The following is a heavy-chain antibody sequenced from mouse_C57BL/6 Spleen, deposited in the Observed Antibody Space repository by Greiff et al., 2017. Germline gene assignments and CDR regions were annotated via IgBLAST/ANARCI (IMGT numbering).Heavy chain of an antibody. D-gene: IGHD4-1*01. CDR3: ARGLDWDVGAY. Sequence: EVQRVESGGGLVKPGGSLKLSCAASGFTFSSYAMSWVRQTPEKRLEWVATISDGGSYTYYPDNVKGRFTISRDNAKNNLYLQMSHLKSEDTAMYYCARGLDWDVGAYWGQGTLVTVSA. V-gene: IGHV5-4*01. CDR2: ISDGGSYT. CDR1: GFTFSSYA. J-gene: IGHJ3*01.